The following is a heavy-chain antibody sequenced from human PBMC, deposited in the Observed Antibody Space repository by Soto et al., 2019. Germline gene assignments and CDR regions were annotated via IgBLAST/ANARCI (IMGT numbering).Heavy chain of an antibody. Sequence: SQTLSLTCAISGDSVSSNSAAWNWIRQSPSRGLEWLGRTYYRSKWYNDYAVFVKSRIIINPDTSKNQFSLQLNSVTPEDTGIYXCARDRTVEMATIDLDYWGQGTLVTVSS. V-gene: IGHV6-1*01. J-gene: IGHJ4*02. D-gene: IGHD5-12*01. CDR2: TYYRSKWYN. CDR1: GDSVSSNSAA. CDR3: ARDRTVEMATIDLDY.